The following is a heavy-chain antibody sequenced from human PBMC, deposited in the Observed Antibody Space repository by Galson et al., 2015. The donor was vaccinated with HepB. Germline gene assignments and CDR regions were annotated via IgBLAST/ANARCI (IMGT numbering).Heavy chain of an antibody. CDR2: IWYDGSNK. CDR1: GFTFSSYG. J-gene: IGHJ6*03. CDR3: ARDAVGEGVVVPAAMHHYYYYMDV. V-gene: IGHV3-33*01. D-gene: IGHD2-2*01. Sequence: SLRLSCAASGFTFSSYGMHWVRQAPGKGLEWVAVIWYDGSNKYYADSVKGRFTISRDNSKNTLYLQMNSLRAEDTAVYYCARDAVGEGVVVPAAMHHYYYYMDVWGKGTTVTVSS.